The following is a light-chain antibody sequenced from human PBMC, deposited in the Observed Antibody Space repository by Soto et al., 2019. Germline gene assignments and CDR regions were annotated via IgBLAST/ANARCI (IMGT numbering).Light chain of an antibody. CDR3: EHRSNWPLT. Sequence: EIVLTQSPATLSLSPGERATLSCRASQSVSSYLAWYQQKPGQAPRLLIYDASNRSAGIPARFSASGSGTDFTLTISSLEPEDFAVYYCEHRSNWPLTFGGGTKVESK. CDR1: QSVSSY. CDR2: DAS. J-gene: IGKJ4*01. V-gene: IGKV3-11*01.